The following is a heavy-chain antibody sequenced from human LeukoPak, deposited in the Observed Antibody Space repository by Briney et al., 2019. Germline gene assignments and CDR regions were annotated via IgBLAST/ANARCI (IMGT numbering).Heavy chain of an antibody. J-gene: IGHJ4*02. Sequence: GASVKVSCKASGYTFTGYYMHWVRQAPGQGLEWMGGIIPIFGTANYAQKFQGRVTITTDESTSTAYMELSSLRSEDTAVYYCARGHDYWGQGTLVTVSS. CDR2: IIPIFGTA. CDR1: GYTFTGYY. V-gene: IGHV1-69*05. CDR3: ARGHDY.